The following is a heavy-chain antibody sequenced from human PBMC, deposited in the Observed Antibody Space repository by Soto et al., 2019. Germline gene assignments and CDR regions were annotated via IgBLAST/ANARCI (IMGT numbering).Heavy chain of an antibody. V-gene: IGHV3-33*01. Sequence: QVQLVESGGGVVQPGTSLRLSCEASGFTFSGFGMHWVRQAPGKGLEGVAVIWYDGSKKYYADCVKGRFTISRDNSKNAVYLQMNSLRAEDTAVYYCARVRGGSYGGNSAHFDIWGQGTLVTVSS. CDR3: ARVRGGSYGGNSAHFDI. CDR1: GFTFSGFG. J-gene: IGHJ3*02. CDR2: IWYDGSKK. D-gene: IGHD4-17*01.